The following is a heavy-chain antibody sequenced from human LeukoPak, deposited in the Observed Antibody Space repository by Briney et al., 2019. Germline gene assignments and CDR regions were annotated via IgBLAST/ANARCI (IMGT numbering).Heavy chain of an antibody. CDR3: ARELVASFPL. J-gene: IGHJ4*02. V-gene: IGHV3-48*01. CDR1: GFTFNSYS. CDR2: ISSNSGTI. D-gene: IGHD2-8*02. Sequence: GGSLRLSCVASGFTFNSYSMNWVRQAPGKGLEWISYISSNSGTIHYADSVRGRFTIYRDQARNSVFLQMNSLRADDTAVYYCARELVASFPLWGQGTLVAVSS.